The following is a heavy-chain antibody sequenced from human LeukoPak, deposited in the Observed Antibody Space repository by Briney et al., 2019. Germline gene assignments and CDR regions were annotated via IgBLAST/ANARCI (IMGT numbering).Heavy chain of an antibody. V-gene: IGHV3-74*01. Sequence: GSLRLSCAASGFTFNSYWMVWFRQAPGKGLVWVSCINPDGSWTLHADSVKGRLAISRDYARNTLYLQMNSLGVEDTAMYYCARYEQRPGVTASDPWSQGTLVTVSS. CDR3: ARYEQRPGVTASDP. CDR2: INPDGSWT. CDR1: GFTFNSYW. J-gene: IGHJ5*02. D-gene: IGHD2-21*02.